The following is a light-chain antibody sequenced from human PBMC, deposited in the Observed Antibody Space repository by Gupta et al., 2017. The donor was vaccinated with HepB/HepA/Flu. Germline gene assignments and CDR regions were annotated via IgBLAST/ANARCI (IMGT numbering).Light chain of an antibody. CDR3: QAWHSGAVI. J-gene: IGLJ2*01. Sequence: SYDVIQPPSVSVSPGQTASITCSGDKLGDKYVPWYQQKPGQSPVLVIYHDTKRPSDIPERFSGSNSGNTATLTISGTQAMDEADYYGQAWHSGAVIFGGGTKLTVL. CDR1: KLGDKY. CDR2: HDT. V-gene: IGLV3-1*01.